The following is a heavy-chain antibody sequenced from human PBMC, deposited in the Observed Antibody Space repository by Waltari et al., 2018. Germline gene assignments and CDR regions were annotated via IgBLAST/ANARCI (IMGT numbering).Heavy chain of an antibody. Sequence: QVQLVESGGGVVQPGGSLRLSCAASGFTFSSSAMHWVRQAPGKGLGWVAFIRYDGSNKYYADSVKGRFTISRDNSKNTLYLQMNSLRAEDTAVYYCAKPGPGDYKYYFDYWGQGTLVTVSS. CDR1: GFTFSSSA. CDR3: AKPGPGDYKYYFDY. J-gene: IGHJ4*02. V-gene: IGHV3-30*02. D-gene: IGHD4-17*01. CDR2: IRYDGSNK.